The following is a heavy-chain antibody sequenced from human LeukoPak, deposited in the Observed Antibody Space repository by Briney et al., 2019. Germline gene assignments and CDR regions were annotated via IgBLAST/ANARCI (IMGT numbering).Heavy chain of an antibody. CDR1: GFTFDDYA. CDR2: ISWNSGSI. D-gene: IGHD2/OR15-2a*01. CDR3: AKNRRASLLGWFDP. J-gene: IGHJ5*02. Sequence: PGRSLRLSCAASGFTFDDYAMHRVRQAPGKGLEWVSGISWNSGSIGYADSVKGRFTISRDNAKNSLYLQMNSLRAEDTALYYCAKNRRASLLGWFDPWGQGTLVTVSS. V-gene: IGHV3-9*01.